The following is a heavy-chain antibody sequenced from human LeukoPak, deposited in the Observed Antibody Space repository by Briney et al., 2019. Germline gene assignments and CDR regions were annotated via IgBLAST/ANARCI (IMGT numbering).Heavy chain of an antibody. CDR2: INPDTGDK. CDR1: GYTFTNYH. CDR3: ARTTSMTASGYDY. J-gene: IGHJ4*02. D-gene: IGHD2-21*02. Sequence: GASVKVSCKASGYTFTNYHINWVRQASGQGLEWMTWINPDTGDKGYARKFQDRVTITTDISISTAYMELSSLSSEDTAVYFCARTTSMTASGYDYWGQGTLVTVSS. V-gene: IGHV1-8*03.